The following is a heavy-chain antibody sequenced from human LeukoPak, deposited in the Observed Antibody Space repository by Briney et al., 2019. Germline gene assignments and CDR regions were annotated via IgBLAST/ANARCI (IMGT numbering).Heavy chain of an antibody. J-gene: IGHJ6*02. CDR1: GFTFSSYA. V-gene: IGHV3-30*03. Sequence: GGSLRLSCAASGFTFSSYAMSWVRQAPGKGLEWVAVISYDGSNKYYADSVKGRFTISRDNSKNTLYLQMNSLRAEDTAVYYCARGEQQLVLWYYGMDVWGQGTTVTVSS. CDR2: ISYDGSNK. D-gene: IGHD6-13*01. CDR3: ARGEQQLVLWYYGMDV.